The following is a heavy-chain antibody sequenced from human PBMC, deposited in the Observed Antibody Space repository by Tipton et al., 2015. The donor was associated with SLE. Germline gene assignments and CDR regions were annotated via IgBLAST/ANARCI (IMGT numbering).Heavy chain of an antibody. D-gene: IGHD3-3*01. CDR2: INHSGST. V-gene: IGHV4-34*01. J-gene: IGHJ6*02. Sequence: TLSLTCAVYGGSFSVHYWSWSWIRQPPGKGLEWIGEINHSGSTNYNPSLKSRVIISVDTSKNQFSLKLSSVTAADTAVYYCARAPPYYDFWSGPFYYGMDVWGQGTTVTVSS. CDR3: ARAPPYYDFWSGPFYYGMDV. CDR1: GGSFSVHY.